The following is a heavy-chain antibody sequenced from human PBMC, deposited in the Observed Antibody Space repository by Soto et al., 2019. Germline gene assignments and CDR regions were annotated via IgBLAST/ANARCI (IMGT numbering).Heavy chain of an antibody. CDR2: IIPIFGTA. V-gene: IGHV1-69*06. J-gene: IGHJ6*02. Sequence: SVKVSCEASGGTFSSYAISWVRQAPGQGLEWMGGIIPIFGTANYAQKFQGRVTITADKSTSTAYMELSSLRSEDTAVYYCASNTVPAAIYYYYYGMDVWGQGTTVTVSS. D-gene: IGHD2-2*02. CDR1: GGTFSSYA. CDR3: ASNTVPAAIYYYYYGMDV.